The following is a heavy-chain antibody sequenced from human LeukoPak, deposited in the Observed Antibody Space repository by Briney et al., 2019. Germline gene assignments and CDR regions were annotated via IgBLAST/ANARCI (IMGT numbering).Heavy chain of an antibody. D-gene: IGHD6-19*01. CDR2: IKQDGSEK. J-gene: IGHJ6*03. Sequence: PGGSLRLSCAASGFTFSSYWMSWVRQAPGKGLEWVANIKQDGSEKYYVDSVKGRFTISRDNAKNSLYLQMNSLRAEDTAVYYCARDSSGWYSYYYYYMDVWGKGTTVTVSS. CDR1: GFTFSSYW. CDR3: ARDSSGWYSYYYYYMDV. V-gene: IGHV3-7*01.